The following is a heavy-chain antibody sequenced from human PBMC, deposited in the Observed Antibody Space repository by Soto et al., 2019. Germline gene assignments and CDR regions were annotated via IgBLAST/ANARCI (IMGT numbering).Heavy chain of an antibody. CDR2: IYYSGST. J-gene: IGHJ4*02. CDR3: PSAPMYNWNEVRLPSIIDY. Sequence: PSETLSLTCTVSGGSISSGDYYWIWIRQPPGKGLEWIGYIYYSGSTYYNPSLKSRVTISVDTSKNQFSLKLSPVTAAATAVYYCPSAPMYNWNEVRLPSIIDYWGQGTLVTVSS. CDR1: GGSISSGDYY. V-gene: IGHV4-30-4*01. D-gene: IGHD1-20*01.